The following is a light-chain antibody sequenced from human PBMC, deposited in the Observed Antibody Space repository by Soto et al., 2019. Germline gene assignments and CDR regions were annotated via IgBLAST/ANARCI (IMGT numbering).Light chain of an antibody. J-gene: IGKJ1*01. Sequence: AIRMTQSPSSLSASTGDRVTITCRASQGISSYLAWYQQKPGKAPKVLIYAASTLQTGVPSRFSGSGSGTDFTLTIGCLQSEDFATYYCQQYYSYPQTFGQGTKVEIK. V-gene: IGKV1-8*01. CDR2: AAS. CDR1: QGISSY. CDR3: QQYYSYPQT.